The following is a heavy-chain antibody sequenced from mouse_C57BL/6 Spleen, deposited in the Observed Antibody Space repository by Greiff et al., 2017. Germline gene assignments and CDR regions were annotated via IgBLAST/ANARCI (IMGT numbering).Heavy chain of an antibody. D-gene: IGHD2-4*01. Sequence: QVQLQQSGPELVKPGASVKISCKASGYAFSSSWLNWVKPRPGKGLEWIGRIYPGDGDTTSNGKFKGKATLTADKSSSTAYMQRSSMTSEDSAVYCCARRDDYDGQGFFSFWGQGTLVTVSA. J-gene: IGHJ3*01. CDR1: GYAFSSSW. CDR2: IYPGDGDT. V-gene: IGHV1-82*01. CDR3: ARRDDYDGQGFFSF.